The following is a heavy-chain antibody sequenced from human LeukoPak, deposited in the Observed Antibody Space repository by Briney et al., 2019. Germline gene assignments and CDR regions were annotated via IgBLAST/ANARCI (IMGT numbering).Heavy chain of an antibody. CDR1: GYTFTGYY. D-gene: IGHD3-10*01. V-gene: IGHV1-2*02. Sequence: ASVKVSCKASGYTFTGYYMHWVRQAPGQGLEWMGWINPNSGGTNYAQKFQGRDTMTRDTSISTAYMELSRLRSDDTAVYYCARDRHYYGSGSYKILMDVWGQGTTVTVSS. CDR3: ARDRHYYGSGSYKILMDV. CDR2: INPNSGGT. J-gene: IGHJ6*02.